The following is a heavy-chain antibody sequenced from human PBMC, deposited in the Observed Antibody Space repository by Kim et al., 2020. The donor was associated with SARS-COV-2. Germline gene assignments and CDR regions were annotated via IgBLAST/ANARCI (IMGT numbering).Heavy chain of an antibody. CDR3: ATRPGSYDFWSGYYNPHDAFDI. CDR1: GYTFTGYY. Sequence: ASVKVSCKASGYTFTGYYMHWVRQAPGQGLEWMGWINPNSGGTNYAQKFQGRVTMTRDTSISTAYMELSRLRSDDTAVYYCATRPGSYDFWSGYYNPHDAFDIWGQGTMVTVSS. J-gene: IGHJ3*02. CDR2: INPNSGGT. D-gene: IGHD3-3*01. V-gene: IGHV1-2*02.